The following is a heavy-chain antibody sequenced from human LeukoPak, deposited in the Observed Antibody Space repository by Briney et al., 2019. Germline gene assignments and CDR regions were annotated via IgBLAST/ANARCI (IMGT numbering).Heavy chain of an antibody. Sequence: SETLSLTCTVPGGSISNSNYYWGWVRRPPGKGLEWIGTIYYSGNTYYTPSLKSRVTISVDTSKNQFSLRLSSVTAADTAVYFCMRHEEEDGYNAKPFDFWGQGTLVTVSS. CDR2: IYYSGNT. CDR1: GGSISNSNYY. D-gene: IGHD5-24*01. V-gene: IGHV4-39*01. CDR3: MRHEEEDGYNAKPFDF. J-gene: IGHJ4*02.